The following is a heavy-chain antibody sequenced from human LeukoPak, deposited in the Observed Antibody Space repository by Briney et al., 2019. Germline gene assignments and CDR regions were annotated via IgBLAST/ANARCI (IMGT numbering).Heavy chain of an antibody. CDR3: AREGSERQQLVLPPWYFDL. CDR1: GYTFTSYG. J-gene: IGHJ2*01. Sequence: GASVKVSCKASGYTFTSYGISWVRQAPGQGLEWMGWISAYNGNTNYAQKLQGRVTMTTDTSTSTAYMELSSLRSEDTAVYYCAREGSERQQLVLPPWYFDLWGRGTLVTVSS. V-gene: IGHV1-18*01. D-gene: IGHD6-13*01. CDR2: ISAYNGNT.